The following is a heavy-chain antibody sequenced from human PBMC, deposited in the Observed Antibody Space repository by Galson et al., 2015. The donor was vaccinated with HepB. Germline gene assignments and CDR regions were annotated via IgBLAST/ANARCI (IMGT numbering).Heavy chain of an antibody. J-gene: IGHJ4*02. D-gene: IGHD3-3*01. CDR3: VRDGSWRFDF. V-gene: IGHV6-1*01. CDR2: TYYRSQWYT. Sequence: CAISGDSVSSNSAGWNWIRQSPSRGLEWLGRTYYRSQWYTEYLASVRSRITINADTSRNQFSLQLNSVTPEDTAVYYCVRDGSWRFDFWGQGTLFTVSS. CDR1: GDSVSSNSAG.